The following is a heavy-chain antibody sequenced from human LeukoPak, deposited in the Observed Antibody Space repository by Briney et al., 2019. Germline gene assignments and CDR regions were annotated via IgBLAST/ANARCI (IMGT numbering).Heavy chain of an antibody. CDR3: ARDRVDTAMVTPEY. D-gene: IGHD5-18*01. Sequence: ASVKVSCKASGYTFTGYYMHWVRQAPGQGLEWMGWINPNSGGTNYAQKFQGRVTMTRDTSISTAYMELSRLRSDDTAVYYCARDRVDTAMVTPEYWGQGTLVTVSS. J-gene: IGHJ4*02. CDR1: GYTFTGYY. CDR2: INPNSGGT. V-gene: IGHV1-2*02.